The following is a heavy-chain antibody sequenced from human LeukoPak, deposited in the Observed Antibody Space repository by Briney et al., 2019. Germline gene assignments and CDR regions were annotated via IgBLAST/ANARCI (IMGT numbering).Heavy chain of an antibody. CDR2: IYYSGST. CDR3: ARSDMVRGGLDV. CDR1: GGSISSSNW. D-gene: IGHD3-10*01. Sequence: SETLSLTCAVSGGSISSSNWWSWVRQPPGKGLEWIGYIYYSGSTNYNPSLKSRVTISVDTSKNQFSLKLSSVTAADTAVYYCARSDMVRGGLDVWGKGTTVTISS. J-gene: IGHJ6*04. V-gene: IGHV4-4*02.